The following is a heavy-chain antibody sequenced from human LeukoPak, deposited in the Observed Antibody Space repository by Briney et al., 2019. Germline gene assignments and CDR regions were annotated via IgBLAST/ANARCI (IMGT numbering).Heavy chain of an antibody. CDR1: GGSISGYY. Sequence: SETLSLTCTVSGGSISGYYWGWIRQPPGKGLEWIGSIYYSGSTYYNPSLKSRVTISVDTSKNQFSLKLSSVTAADTAVYYCASLRIAARPYWGQGTLVTVSS. V-gene: IGHV4-39*01. D-gene: IGHD6-6*01. CDR3: ASLRIAARPY. J-gene: IGHJ4*02. CDR2: IYYSGST.